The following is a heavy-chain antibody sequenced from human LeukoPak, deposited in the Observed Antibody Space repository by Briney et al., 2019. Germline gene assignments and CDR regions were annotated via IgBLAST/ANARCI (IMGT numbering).Heavy chain of an antibody. CDR1: GFTFSDHF. CDR2: ISSGDTTI. Sequence: GGSLRLSCAASGFTFSDHFLDWVRQAPGKGLEWVSYISSGDTTIYYADSVKGRFTISRDNAKNSLYLQMNSLRAEDTAVYYCARRMMVDYGGADYWGQGTLVTVSS. CDR3: ARRMMVDYGGADY. D-gene: IGHD4-23*01. J-gene: IGHJ4*02. V-gene: IGHV3-11*01.